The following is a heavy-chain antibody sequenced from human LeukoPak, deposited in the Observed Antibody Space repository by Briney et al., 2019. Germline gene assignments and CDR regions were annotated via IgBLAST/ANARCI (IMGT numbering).Heavy chain of an antibody. V-gene: IGHV4-34*01. D-gene: IGHD2-15*01. CDR1: GGSFSGYY. CDR3: ARGSWNSWFDP. Sequence: SETLSLTCAVYGGSFSGYYWSWIRQPPGKGLEWIGEINHSGSTNYNPSLKSRVTISVDTSKNQFSLKLSSVTAADTAVYYCARGSWNSWFDPWGQGTLVTVSS. J-gene: IGHJ5*02. CDR2: INHSGST.